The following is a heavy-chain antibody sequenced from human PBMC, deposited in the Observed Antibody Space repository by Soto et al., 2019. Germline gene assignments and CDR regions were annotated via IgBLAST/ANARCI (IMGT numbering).Heavy chain of an antibody. J-gene: IGHJ5*02. V-gene: IGHV3-23*01. Sequence: EVQLLESGGGLVQPGGSLRLSCAASGFTFSSYAMSWVRQAPGKGLEWVSAISGSGGSTYYAGSVKGRFTISRDNSKNTMFLQMTSQRADDTAVYYCAKTNTAAAHTAWFGPWGQGTLVTVSS. D-gene: IGHD6-13*01. CDR1: GFTFSSYA. CDR3: AKTNTAAAHTAWFGP. CDR2: ISGSGGST.